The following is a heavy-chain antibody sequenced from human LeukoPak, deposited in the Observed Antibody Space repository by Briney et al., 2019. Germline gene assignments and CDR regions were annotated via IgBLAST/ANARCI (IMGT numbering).Heavy chain of an antibody. CDR3: ARDRGGYNGFDY. CDR2: IYYSGST. V-gene: IGHV4-59*01. CDR1: GCSISSYY. Sequence: PSETLSLTCTVSGCSISSYYWSWIRQPPGKGLEWIGYIYYSGSTNYNPSLKSRVTISVDTSKNQFSLKLSSVTAADTAVYYCARDRGGYNGFDYWGQGTLVTVSS. D-gene: IGHD5-24*01. J-gene: IGHJ4*02.